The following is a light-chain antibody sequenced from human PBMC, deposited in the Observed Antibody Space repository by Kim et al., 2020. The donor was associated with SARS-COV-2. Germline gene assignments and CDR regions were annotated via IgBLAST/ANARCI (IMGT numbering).Light chain of an antibody. CDR3: QQRSNWPSIT. J-gene: IGKJ5*01. V-gene: IGKV3-11*01. CDR2: DAS. Sequence: SPGESAPATGRASQSVSNYSAGYQQKTGQAPRLLSYDASNRATGIPARFSGSGSGTDFTLTISSLEPEDFAVYYCQQRSNWPSITFGQGTRLEIK. CDR1: QSVSNY.